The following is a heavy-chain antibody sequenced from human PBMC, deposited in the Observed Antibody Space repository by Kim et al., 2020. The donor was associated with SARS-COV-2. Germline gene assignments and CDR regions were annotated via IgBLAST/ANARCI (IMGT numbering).Heavy chain of an antibody. V-gene: IGHV2-70*01. CDR1: GFSLSTSGMC. CDR3: ARIDNSSGWLLYYFDY. Sequence: SGPTLVNPTQTLTLTCTFSGFSLSTSGMCVSWIRQPPGKALEWLALIDWDDDKYYSTSLKTRLTISKDTSKNQVVLTMTNMDPVDTATYYCARIDNSSGWLLYYFDYWGQGTLVTVSS. J-gene: IGHJ4*02. D-gene: IGHD6-19*01. CDR2: IDWDDDK.